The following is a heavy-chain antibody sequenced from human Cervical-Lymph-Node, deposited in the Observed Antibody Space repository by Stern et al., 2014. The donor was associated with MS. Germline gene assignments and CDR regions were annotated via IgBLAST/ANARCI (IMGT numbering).Heavy chain of an antibody. CDR2: IIPMFGMA. CDR3: ARATSDYIWGTYRFLDS. V-gene: IGHV1-69*01. J-gene: IGHJ4*02. Sequence: LQLVESGAEVKKPGSSVKVSCKASGGTISNYIIGWVRQAPGQGLEWMGGIIPMFGMANYEEKFQDRVTITADESTSTAYMDLSSLRSEDTAVYYCARATSDYIWGTYRFLDSWGQGTLVIVSS. CDR1: GGTISNYI. D-gene: IGHD3-16*02.